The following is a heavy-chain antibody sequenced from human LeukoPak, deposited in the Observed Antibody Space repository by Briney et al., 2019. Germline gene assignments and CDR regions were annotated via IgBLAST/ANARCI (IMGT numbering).Heavy chain of an antibody. CDR3: ARDLGMVRGIIGY. CDR1: GFTFSSYE. CDR2: ISSSGSTI. Sequence: PGGSLRLSCAASGFTFSSYEMNWVRQAPGKGLEWVSYISSSGSTIYYADSVKGRFTISRDNAKNSLYLQMNGLRAEDTAVYYCARDLGMVRGIIGYWGQGTLVTVSS. D-gene: IGHD3-10*01. V-gene: IGHV3-48*03. J-gene: IGHJ4*02.